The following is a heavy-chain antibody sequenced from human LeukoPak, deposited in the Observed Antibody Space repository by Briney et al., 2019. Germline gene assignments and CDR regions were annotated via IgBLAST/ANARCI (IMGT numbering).Heavy chain of an antibody. CDR3: ARDLDYGGYSNFDF. V-gene: IGHV3-74*01. CDR1: GFTFSSYW. CDR2: IKSDGSNT. J-gene: IGHJ4*02. D-gene: IGHD4-23*01. Sequence: GGSLRLSCAASGFTFSSYWMHWVRQAPGKGLVWVSRIKSDGSNTRYANSVKGRFTISRDNAKNTLWLQMNSLRAEDTAVYYCARDLDYGGYSNFDFWGQGTLVTVSS.